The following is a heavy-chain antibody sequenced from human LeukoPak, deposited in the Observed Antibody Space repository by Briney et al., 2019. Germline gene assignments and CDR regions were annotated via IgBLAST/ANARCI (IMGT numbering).Heavy chain of an antibody. CDR1: DYTFITYG. J-gene: IGHJ3*01. D-gene: IGHD3-22*01. CDR2: INTYNGNT. Sequence: GASVKVSCTASDYTFITYGLSWVRQAPGQGLEWMGWINTYNGNTNYAQKIQGRVTMTTDTSTNTAYMELRSPRSDDTAVYYCARDRSEHYDRSAYSWNDAFDLWGQGTMVTVYS. CDR3: ARDRSEHYDRSAYSWNDAFDL. V-gene: IGHV1-18*01.